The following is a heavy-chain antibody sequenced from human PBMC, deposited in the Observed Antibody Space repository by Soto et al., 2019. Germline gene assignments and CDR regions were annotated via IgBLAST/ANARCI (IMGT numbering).Heavy chain of an antibody. Sequence: QVQLVQSGAEVKKPGASVKVSCKASGYTFSSYGMHWVRQAPGKGLEWVAVISYDGSNKYYADSVKGRFTISRDNSKNTLYLQMNSLRAEDTAVYYCAKARCSGGTAVCDYYYGMDVWGQGTTVTVSS. J-gene: IGHJ6*02. CDR1: GYTFSSYG. D-gene: IGHD2-15*01. CDR3: AKARCSGGTAVCDYYYGMDV. V-gene: IGHV3-30*18. CDR2: ISYDGSNK.